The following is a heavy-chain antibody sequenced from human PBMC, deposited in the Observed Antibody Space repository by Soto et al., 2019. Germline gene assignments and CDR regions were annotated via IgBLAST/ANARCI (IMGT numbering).Heavy chain of an antibody. D-gene: IGHD2-2*01. CDR1: GGSISSGGYY. J-gene: IGHJ5*02. V-gene: IGHV4-31*03. CDR2: IYYSGST. Sequence: PSEAVSLTCTVSGGSISSGGYYWSWIRQHPGKGLEWIGYIYYSGSTYYNPSLKSRVTISVDTSKNQFSLKLSSVTAADTAVYYCASSLGAIGYCSSTSCQGWFDPWGQGTLVTVSS. CDR3: ASSLGAIGYCSSTSCQGWFDP.